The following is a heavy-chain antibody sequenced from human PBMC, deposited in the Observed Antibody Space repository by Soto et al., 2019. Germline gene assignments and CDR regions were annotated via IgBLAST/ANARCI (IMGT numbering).Heavy chain of an antibody. CDR3: APLPPRIVVVTTDMPP. D-gene: IGHD2-21*02. J-gene: IGHJ5*02. Sequence: PSVTLSLTCAVSGSSISSTFWWSWVRQTPGKGLEWIGEIYHTGSTKYNPSLRGRVTISVDKSNNQFSLDLRSVTGADTAVYYCAPLPPRIVVVTTDMPPWGQGPLVPASS. V-gene: IGHV4-4*02. CDR2: IYHTGST. CDR1: GSSISSTFW.